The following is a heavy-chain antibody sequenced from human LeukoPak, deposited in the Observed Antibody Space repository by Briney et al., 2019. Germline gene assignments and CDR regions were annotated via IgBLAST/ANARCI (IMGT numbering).Heavy chain of an antibody. V-gene: IGHV3-21*01. Sequence: GGSLRLSCAGSGFTFNTYNMNWVRQAPGKGLEWVSSISSSSSYIYYADSVKGRFTISRDNAKNSLYLQMNSLRAEDTAVYYCARDSGSYFSLSYYFDYWGQGTLVTVSS. CDR1: GFTFNTYN. CDR3: ARDSGSYFSLSYYFDY. CDR2: ISSSSSYI. D-gene: IGHD1-26*01. J-gene: IGHJ4*02.